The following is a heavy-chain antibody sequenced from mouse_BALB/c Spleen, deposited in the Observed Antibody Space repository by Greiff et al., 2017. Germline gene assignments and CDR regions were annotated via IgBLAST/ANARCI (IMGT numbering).Heavy chain of an antibody. CDR1: GFTFSSYA. CDR3: ARGRDYDVHWYFDV. Sequence: EVQRVESGGGLVKPGGSLKLSCAASGFTFSSYAMSWVRQTPEKRLEWVASISSGGSTYYPDSVKGRFTISRDNARNILYLQMSSLRSEDTAMYYCARGRDYDVHWYFDVWGAGTTVTVSS. J-gene: IGHJ1*01. D-gene: IGHD2-4*01. CDR2: ISSGGST. V-gene: IGHV5-6-5*01.